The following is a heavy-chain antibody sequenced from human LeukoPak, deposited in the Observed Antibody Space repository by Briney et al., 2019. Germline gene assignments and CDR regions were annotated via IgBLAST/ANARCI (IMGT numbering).Heavy chain of an antibody. CDR1: GGSISHYV. CDR3: ARGYCGGDCYSGYFDY. J-gene: IGHJ4*02. Sequence: SETLSLTCTVSGGSISHYVWSWIRQSPGKGLEWIGYINDSGNTKYNPSLESRVTISMDTSKNQFSLKLSSVTAADTAVYYCARGYCGGDCYSGYFDYWGQGTLVTVSS. V-gene: IGHV4-59*12. CDR2: INDSGNT. D-gene: IGHD2-21*02.